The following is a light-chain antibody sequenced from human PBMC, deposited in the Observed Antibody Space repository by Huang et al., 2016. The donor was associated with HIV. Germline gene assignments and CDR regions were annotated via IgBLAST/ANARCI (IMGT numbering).Light chain of an antibody. CDR2: AS. CDR1: QSVGNS. J-gene: IGKJ1*01. Sequence: DIQMTQSPSSLSASVGDRVTITCRTSQSVGNSSNWYQQKPGKAPELLIYASSLQAWVSSRFSGSGSGTDFTLIISSLQPEDFATYYCQQSYISPWTFGQGTKVDLK. CDR3: QQSYISPWT. V-gene: IGKV1-39*01.